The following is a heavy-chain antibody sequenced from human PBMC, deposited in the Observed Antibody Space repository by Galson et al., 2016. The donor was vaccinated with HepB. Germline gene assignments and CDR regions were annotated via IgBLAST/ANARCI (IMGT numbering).Heavy chain of an antibody. CDR3: ARVFGADYGGIWYSDL. CDR1: GFILTNYW. CDR2: IKEDGSEK. Sequence: SLRLSCAVSGFILTNYWMTWVRQAPGKGLEWVAIIKEDGSEKYYAGSVEGRFTISRDNPKNSVYLQMTSLRAEDTALYYCARVFGADYGGIWYSDLWGRGTRVTVAS. J-gene: IGHJ2*01. V-gene: IGHV3-7*01. D-gene: IGHD4-23*01.